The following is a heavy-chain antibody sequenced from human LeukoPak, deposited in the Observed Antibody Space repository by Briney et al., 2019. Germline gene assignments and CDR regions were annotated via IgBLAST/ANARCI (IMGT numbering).Heavy chain of an antibody. Sequence: GKSLQISCKGSGYSFTSYWIGWVRQMPGKGLEWMGIIYPGDSDTRYSPSFQGQVTISADKSISTAYLQWSSLKASDTAMYYCARHTAMVSPVEFDYWGQGTLVTVSS. CDR3: ARHTAMVSPVEFDY. CDR1: GYSFTSYW. CDR2: IYPGDSDT. D-gene: IGHD5-18*01. V-gene: IGHV5-51*01. J-gene: IGHJ4*02.